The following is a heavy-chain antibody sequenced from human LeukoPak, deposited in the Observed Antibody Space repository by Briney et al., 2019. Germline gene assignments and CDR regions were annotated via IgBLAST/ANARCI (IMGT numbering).Heavy chain of an antibody. J-gene: IGHJ2*01. CDR3: VRSPVGLGWYFDL. D-gene: IGHD2-2*01. Sequence: PSQTLSLTCTVSGGSISSGSYYWSWIRQPAGKGLEWIGRIYTSGSTNYNPSLKSRVTISVDTSKNQFSLKLSSVTAADTAVYYCVRSPVGLGWYFDLWGRGTLVTVPS. CDR2: IYTSGST. V-gene: IGHV4-61*02. CDR1: GGSISSGSYY.